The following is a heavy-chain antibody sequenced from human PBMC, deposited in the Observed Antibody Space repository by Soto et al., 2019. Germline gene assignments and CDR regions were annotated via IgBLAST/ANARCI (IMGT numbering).Heavy chain of an antibody. V-gene: IGHV3-9*01. J-gene: IGHJ6*02. CDR3: AKDLRDIVVVVAARSYYYGMDV. D-gene: IGHD2-15*01. CDR1: GFTFDDYA. Sequence: PGGSLRLSCAASGFTFDDYAMHWVRQAPGKGLEWVTGISWNSDTIGYADSVKGRFTISRDNSKNTLYLQMNSLRAEDTAVYYCAKDLRDIVVVVAARSYYYGMDVWRQGTTVTVTS. CDR2: ISWNSDTI.